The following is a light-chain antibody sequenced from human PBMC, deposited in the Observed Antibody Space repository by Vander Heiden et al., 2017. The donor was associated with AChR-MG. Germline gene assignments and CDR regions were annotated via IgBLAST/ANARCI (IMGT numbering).Light chain of an antibody. V-gene: IGLV3-21*03. CDR3: QVWDSSDDDWV. J-gene: IGLJ3*02. CDR1: TVGRKS. CDR2: DDN. Sequence: SYVLTQPPSVSVAPGKTASITCGGNTVGRKSVHWYQQKPGQAPVLVVYDDNDRPSGIPERFSGSNSGNTATLSISKAEAGDEADYYCQVWDSSDDDWVFGGGTKLTVL.